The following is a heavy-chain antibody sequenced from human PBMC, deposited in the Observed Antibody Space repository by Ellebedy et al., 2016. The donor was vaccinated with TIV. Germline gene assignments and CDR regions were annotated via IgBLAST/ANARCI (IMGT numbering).Heavy chain of an antibody. J-gene: IGHJ6*02. CDR3: ARHDSSAYYLRYYYGMDV. V-gene: IGHV3-9*01. CDR2: ISWNSGKI. D-gene: IGHD3-22*01. CDR1: GFTFDDYG. Sequence: SLKISCAASGFTFDDYGMHWVRQAPGKGLEWVSGISWNSGKIGYADSVKGRFTISRDNAKNSLYLQMNSLRAEDTAVYYCARHDSSAYYLRYYYGMDVWGQGTTVTVSS.